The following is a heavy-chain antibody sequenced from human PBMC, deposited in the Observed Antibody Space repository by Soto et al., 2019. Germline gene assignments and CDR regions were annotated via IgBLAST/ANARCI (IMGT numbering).Heavy chain of an antibody. CDR2: IKSKTDGGTT. J-gene: IGHJ6*02. CDR1: GFTFSNAW. Sequence: EVQLVESGGGLVKPGGSLRLSCAASGFTFSNAWMNWVRQAPGKGLEWVGRIKSKTDGGTTDYAAPVKGRFTISRDDSKNTLYLHMNSLKTEDTAVYYCTTDRLLEWLTDYYYYGMDVWGQGTTVTVSS. V-gene: IGHV3-15*07. D-gene: IGHD3-3*01. CDR3: TTDRLLEWLTDYYYYGMDV.